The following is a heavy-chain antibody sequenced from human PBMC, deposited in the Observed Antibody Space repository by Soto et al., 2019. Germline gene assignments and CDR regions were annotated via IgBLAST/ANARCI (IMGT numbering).Heavy chain of an antibody. CDR3: ASGIYYYDSSGYYCAY. Sequence: SVKVSCKASGGTFSSYAISWVRQAPGQGLEWMGGIIAVFGTTNYAQKFQGRVTITADESTSTAYMELSSLRSEDTAVYYCASGIYYYDSSGYYCAYWGQGTMVSVSS. D-gene: IGHD3-22*01. V-gene: IGHV1-69*13. CDR1: GGTFSSYA. J-gene: IGHJ4*02. CDR2: IIAVFGTT.